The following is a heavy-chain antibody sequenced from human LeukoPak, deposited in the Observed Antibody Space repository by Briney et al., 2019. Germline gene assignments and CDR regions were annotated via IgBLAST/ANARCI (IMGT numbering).Heavy chain of an antibody. J-gene: IGHJ3*02. CDR2: IIPIFGTA. CDR3: ASPYYYDSSGYYSAFDI. Sequence: EASVKVSCKASGGTFSSYAISWVRQAPGQGLEWMGGIIPIFGTANYAQKFQGRVTITADESTSTAYMELSSLRSEDTAVYYCASPYYYDSSGYYSAFDIWGQGTTVTVSS. CDR1: GGTFSSYA. D-gene: IGHD3-22*01. V-gene: IGHV1-69*13.